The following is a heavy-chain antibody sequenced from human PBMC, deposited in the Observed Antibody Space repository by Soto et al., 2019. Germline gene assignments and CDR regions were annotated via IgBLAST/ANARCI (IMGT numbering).Heavy chain of an antibody. V-gene: IGHV3-23*01. J-gene: IGHJ6*02. Sequence: PGGSLRLSCAASGFTFSSYAMSWVRQAPGKGLEWVSAISGSGGSTYYADSVKGRFTISRDNSKNTLYLQMNSLRAEDTAVYYCAKVRCSSTSCYHYYYYGMDVWGQGTTVTVSS. CDR3: AKVRCSSTSCYHYYYYGMDV. CDR1: GFTFSSYA. CDR2: ISGSGGST. D-gene: IGHD2-2*01.